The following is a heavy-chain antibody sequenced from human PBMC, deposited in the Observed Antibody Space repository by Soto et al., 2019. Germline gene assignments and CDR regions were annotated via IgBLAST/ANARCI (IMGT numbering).Heavy chain of an antibody. CDR1: GGTFSSYA. CDR2: IIPIFGTA. Sequence: SANVSCKAGGGTFSSYAISGVRHPPGQGLERMGGIIPIFGTATYAQKFQGRVTITAEESTSTAYVELSSLRSEDTAVYYCARPPRRITVPRVAPYFSGPRTVVT. V-gene: IGHV1-69*13. CDR3: ARPPRRITVPRVAPYF. J-gene: IGHJ4*02. D-gene: IGHD3-16*01.